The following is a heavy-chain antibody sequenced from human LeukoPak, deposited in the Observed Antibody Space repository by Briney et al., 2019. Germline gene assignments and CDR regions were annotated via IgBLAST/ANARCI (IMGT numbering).Heavy chain of an antibody. CDR1: GGTFSSYA. Sequence: PEASVKVSCKASGGTFSSYAISWVRQAPGQGLEWMGGIIPIFGTANYAQKFQGRVTITADESTSTAYMELSSLRSEDTAVYYCARLYSGSLIFDYWGQGTLVTVSS. CDR2: IIPIFGTA. V-gene: IGHV1-69*13. D-gene: IGHD1-26*01. J-gene: IGHJ4*02. CDR3: ARLYSGSLIFDY.